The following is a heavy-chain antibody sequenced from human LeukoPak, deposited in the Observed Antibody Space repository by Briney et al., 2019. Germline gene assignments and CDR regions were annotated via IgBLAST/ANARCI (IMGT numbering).Heavy chain of an antibody. Sequence: PSETLSLTCTVSGGSISSCGYYWSWIRQHPGKGLEWIGCIYDSGSTYYNPSLKSRVTISVDTSKSQFSLKLSSVTAADTAVYYCARRPDYGGLPFAYWGQGTLVTVSS. CDR3: ARRPDYGGLPFAY. V-gene: IGHV4-31*03. D-gene: IGHD4-23*01. CDR2: IYDSGST. J-gene: IGHJ4*02. CDR1: GGSISSCGYY.